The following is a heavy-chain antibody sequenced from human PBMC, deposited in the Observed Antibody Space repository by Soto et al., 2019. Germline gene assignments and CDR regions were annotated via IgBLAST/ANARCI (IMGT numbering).Heavy chain of an antibody. J-gene: IGHJ3*02. Sequence: QVQLVESGGGVVQPGRSLRLSCAASGFTFSSYGMHWVRQAPGKGLEWVAVISYDGSNKYYADSVKGRFTISRDNSKNTLYLQMNSLRAEDTAVYYCAKENTRGAFDIWGQGTMVTVSS. CDR3: AKENTRGAFDI. V-gene: IGHV3-30*18. CDR1: GFTFSSYG. CDR2: ISYDGSNK. D-gene: IGHD3-3*01.